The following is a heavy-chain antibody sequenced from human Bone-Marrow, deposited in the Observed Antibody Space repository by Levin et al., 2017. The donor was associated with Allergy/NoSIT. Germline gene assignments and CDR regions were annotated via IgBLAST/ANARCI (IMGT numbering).Heavy chain of an antibody. CDR1: GGSFSGYY. CDR3: ARGSVSGVVRGVIITPGIRFDY. J-gene: IGHJ4*02. CDR2: INHSGST. V-gene: IGHV4-34*01. Sequence: SETLSLTCAVYGGSFSGYYWSWIRQPPGKGLEWIGEINHSGSTNYNPSLKSRVTISVDTSKNQFSLKLSSVTAADTAVYYCARGSVSGVVRGVIITPGIRFDYWGQGTLVTVSS. D-gene: IGHD3-10*01.